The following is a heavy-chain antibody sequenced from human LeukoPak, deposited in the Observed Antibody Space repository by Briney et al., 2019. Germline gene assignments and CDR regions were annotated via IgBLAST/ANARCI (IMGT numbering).Heavy chain of an antibody. Sequence: SETLSLTCTVAGGSINSHSHHWGWIRQPPGKGLVWIGSIYYSGTTSYNPSLESRVTISVDTSKNHFSLKVTSVTAADTAVYYCARRGDILTDYAFDFWGQGILVTVSS. D-gene: IGHD3-9*01. CDR1: GGSINSHSHH. CDR3: ARRGDILTDYAFDF. CDR2: IYYSGTT. V-gene: IGHV4-39*02. J-gene: IGHJ4*02.